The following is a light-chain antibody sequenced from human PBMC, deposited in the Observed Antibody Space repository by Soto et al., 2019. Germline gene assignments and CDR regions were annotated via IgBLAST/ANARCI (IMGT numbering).Light chain of an antibody. CDR3: QQYGSSPRT. J-gene: IGKJ1*01. CDR1: QGIGDT. Sequence: EFVVTQSPSTLSVSPGEGVTLSCRASQGIGDTLAWYQHKPGQTPRLLIYDTSTRATGVPARFSGSRSGPEFTLTISRLEPEDFAVYYCQQYGSSPRTFAQGTKVDIK. V-gene: IGKV3-20*01. CDR2: DTS.